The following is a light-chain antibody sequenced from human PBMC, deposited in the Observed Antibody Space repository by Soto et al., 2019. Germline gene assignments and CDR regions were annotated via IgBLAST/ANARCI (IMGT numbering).Light chain of an antibody. V-gene: IGLV2-18*01. CDR3: SLFTTSDTYV. J-gene: IGLJ1*01. CDR1: SADIGSYNR. CDR2: DVN. Sequence: QSALTQPPSVSGSPGQSVTISCTGTSADIGSYNRVSWYQQPPGAAPKLMICDVNNRPSGVPERFSGSKSGNTASLTIFGLQAEDEADYYCSLFTTSDTYVFGTGTQLTVL.